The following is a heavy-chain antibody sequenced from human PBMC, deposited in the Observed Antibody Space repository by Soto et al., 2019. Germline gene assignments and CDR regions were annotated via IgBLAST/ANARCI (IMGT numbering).Heavy chain of an antibody. CDR1: GFTFDDYA. CDR3: AREAISRGWSGGRKYYFDY. D-gene: IGHD6-19*01. J-gene: IGHJ4*02. CDR2: ITWNSGTF. V-gene: IGHV3-9*01. Sequence: GGSLRLSCTGSGFTFDDYAMHWVRQGPGKGLEWVSGITWNSGTFGYADSLKGRFTISRDNNKNSLQLQMDSLRAEDTALYYCAREAISRGWSGGRKYYFDYWGQGTPVTVSS.